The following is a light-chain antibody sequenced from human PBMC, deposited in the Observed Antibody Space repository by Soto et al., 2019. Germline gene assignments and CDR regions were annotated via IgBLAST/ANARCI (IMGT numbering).Light chain of an antibody. J-gene: IGKJ1*01. V-gene: IGKV3-11*01. Sequence: EVVLTQSPATLSLSPCERATLSCSASQSVSSYLAWYQQKPGQAPRLLIYDASNRATGIPARFSGSGSGTDFTLTISSLEPEDFAVYYCQQRSNWPPVWTFGQGTKVDIK. CDR3: QQRSNWPPVWT. CDR1: QSVSSY. CDR2: DAS.